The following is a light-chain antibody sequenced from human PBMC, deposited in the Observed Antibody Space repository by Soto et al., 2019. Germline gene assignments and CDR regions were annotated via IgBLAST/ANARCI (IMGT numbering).Light chain of an antibody. CDR2: GAS. CDR1: QR. Sequence: ERVMTQSPATLSVSPGERATLSCEASQRYQQKPGQAPGLLIYGASTRATVIPARFSGSGSGTEFTLTICSLQSEDSAIYYCQQYFEWPPMTFGQGTKVEI. J-gene: IGKJ1*01. CDR3: QQYFEWPPMT. V-gene: IGKV3-15*01.